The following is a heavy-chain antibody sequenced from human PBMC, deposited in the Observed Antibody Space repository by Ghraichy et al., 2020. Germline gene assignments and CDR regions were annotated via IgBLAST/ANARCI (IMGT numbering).Heavy chain of an antibody. V-gene: IGHV1-2*02. J-gene: IGHJ4*02. D-gene: IGHD3-22*01. Sequence: ASVKVSCKASGYTFSGPYMHWVRQAPGQGLEWMGWINPKSGDTHYAQNFQGRVTATRDTSISTVYMDLSRLRSDDTAVYFCARGGSTGYVHFDYWGQGTLVTVSS. CDR2: INPKSGDT. CDR3: ARGGSTGYVHFDY. CDR1: GYTFSGPY.